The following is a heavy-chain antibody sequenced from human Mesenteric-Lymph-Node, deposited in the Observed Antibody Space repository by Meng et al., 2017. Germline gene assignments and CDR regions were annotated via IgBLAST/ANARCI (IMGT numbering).Heavy chain of an antibody. Sequence: QVQLQESGPGLVKPSQTPSLTCSVSGGSISSGDSYWSWIRQPPGKGLEWIGYIYYSGSTYYNPSLRSRITISVDTSKNQFSLNLSSVTAADTAVYYCGRDQGRQLINHWGQGTLVTVSS. J-gene: IGHJ4*02. CDR3: GRDQGRQLINH. CDR1: GGSISSGDSY. V-gene: IGHV4-30-4*01. D-gene: IGHD1-1*01. CDR2: IYYSGST.